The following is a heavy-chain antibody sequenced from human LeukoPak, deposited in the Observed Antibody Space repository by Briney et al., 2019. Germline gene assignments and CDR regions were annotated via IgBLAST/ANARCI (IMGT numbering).Heavy chain of an antibody. Sequence: SETLSLTCSVSGASIGSSYWSWLRHPPGKGLEWIAHIYNRDTNYNPSLQSRVTISLDTSKNQFSLKLTSVTAADTAVYYCAKNGRTWPSWGQGTLVTVSS. CDR2: IYNRDT. J-gene: IGHJ5*02. V-gene: IGHV4-59*03. D-gene: IGHD2-8*01. CDR1: GASIGSSY. CDR3: AKNGRTWPS.